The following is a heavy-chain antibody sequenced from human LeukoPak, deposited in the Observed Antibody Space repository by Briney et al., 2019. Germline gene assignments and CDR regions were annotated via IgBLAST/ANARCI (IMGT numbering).Heavy chain of an antibody. Sequence: GGSLRLSCVASGFTFSSYEMNWVRQAPGKGLEWVSYISSSGSTIYYADSVKGRFTISRDNSKNTLYLQMNSLKVEDTAVYYCAKGGNIRILDYYYYMDVWGKGTTVTVSS. J-gene: IGHJ6*03. CDR1: GFTFSSYE. D-gene: IGHD2/OR15-2a*01. V-gene: IGHV3-48*03. CDR2: ISSSGSTI. CDR3: AKGGNIRILDYYYYMDV.